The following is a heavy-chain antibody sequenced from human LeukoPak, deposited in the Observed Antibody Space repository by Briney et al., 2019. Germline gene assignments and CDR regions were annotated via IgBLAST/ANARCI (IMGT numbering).Heavy chain of an antibody. J-gene: IGHJ4*02. CDR1: GLSFAHYF. Sequence: SETLSLTCTVSGLSFAHYFWSWIRQPPGKGLEFIGYVYYTGSTDYSPSLKTRLTISADTANNQFSLKLRSVTAADTAVYYCASHRRSHGAEFWGQRTLVTVSS. CDR2: VYYTGST. D-gene: IGHD4/OR15-4a*01. CDR3: ASHRRSHGAEF. V-gene: IGHV4-59*01.